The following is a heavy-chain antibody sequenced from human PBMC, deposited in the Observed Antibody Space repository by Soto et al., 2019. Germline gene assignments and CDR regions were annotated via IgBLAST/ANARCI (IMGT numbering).Heavy chain of an antibody. D-gene: IGHD1-7*01. V-gene: IGHV4-34*01. J-gene: IGHJ3*02. CDR3: AREGYNWHYDAFDI. CDR1: GGSFSGYY. Sequence: SETLSLTCAVYGGSFSGYYWSWIRQPPGKGLEWIGEINHSGSTNYNPSLQSRVTISVDTSKNQFSLKLSSVTAADTAVYYCAREGYNWHYDAFDIWGQGKMVTV. CDR2: INHSGST.